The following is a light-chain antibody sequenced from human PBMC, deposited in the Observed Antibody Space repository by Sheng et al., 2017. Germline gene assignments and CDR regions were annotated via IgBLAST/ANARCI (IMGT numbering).Light chain of an antibody. CDR3: QQLNNYPPWA. J-gene: IGKJ1*01. Sequence: IQLTQSPSFLSASVGDRVTITCRASQGIGTSLAWYQHKPGKAPRLLMYAASLLQDGVPSRFSGRASGTEFTLTIDTLQPEDLATYFCQQLNNYPPWAFGQGTKVELK. CDR2: AAS. V-gene: IGKV1-9*01. CDR1: QGIGTS.